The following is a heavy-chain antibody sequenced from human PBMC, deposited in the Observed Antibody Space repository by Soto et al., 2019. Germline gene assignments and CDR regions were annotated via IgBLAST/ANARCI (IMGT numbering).Heavy chain of an antibody. V-gene: IGHV5-51*01. CDR3: ARPSTAVTPLGAFDI. Sequence: PGESLKISCKGSGYSFTSYWIGWVRQMPGKGLEWMGIIYPGDSDTRYSPSFQGQVTISADKSISTAYLQWSSLKASDTAMYYCARPSTAVTPLGAFDIWGQGTMVTVSS. CDR1: GYSFTSYW. CDR2: IYPGDSDT. D-gene: IGHD4-4*01. J-gene: IGHJ3*02.